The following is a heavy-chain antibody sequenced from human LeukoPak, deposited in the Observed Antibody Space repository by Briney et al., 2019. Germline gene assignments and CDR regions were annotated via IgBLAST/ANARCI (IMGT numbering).Heavy chain of an antibody. V-gene: IGHV3-30*04. CDR1: GFNFSSYA. D-gene: IGHD5-12*01. CDR3: ARATGSGYDLGLYYFDD. J-gene: IGHJ4*02. CDR2: ILYDGSNE. Sequence: GRSLRLSCAASGFNFSSYAMHWVRQAPGGGLEWVAVILYDGSNEYYADSVKGRLTISRDNSKGTLYLQMNSLRGEDTAVYYCARATGSGYDLGLYYFDDWGQGTLVTVPS.